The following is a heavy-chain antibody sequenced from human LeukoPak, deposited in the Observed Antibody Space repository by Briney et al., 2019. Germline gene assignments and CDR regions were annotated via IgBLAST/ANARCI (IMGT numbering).Heavy chain of an antibody. CDR2: ISSSGSTI. J-gene: IGHJ4*02. V-gene: IGHV3-11*04. CDR1: GFTFSDYY. Sequence: GGSLRLTCAASGFTFSDYYMSWIRQAPGKGLEWVSYISSSGSTIYYADSVKGRFTISRDNAKNSLYLQMNSLRAEDTAVYYCARSSYYYGSGNYFDYWGQGTLVTVSS. CDR3: ARSSYYYGSGNYFDY. D-gene: IGHD3-10*01.